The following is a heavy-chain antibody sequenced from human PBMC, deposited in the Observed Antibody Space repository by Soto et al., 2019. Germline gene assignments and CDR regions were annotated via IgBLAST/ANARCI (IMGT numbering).Heavy chain of an antibody. J-gene: IGHJ4*02. D-gene: IGHD5-18*01. Sequence: PGGTLRLSCAASGLTFSNVWMTAFLQSPGKGLEWVGRIKSKSDGETADVAAPVKARFTISRDDSKNTVFLEMNSLKSEDTALYYCAITAMINRDSSTSFDYWGRGTQVNVSS. CDR2: IKSKSDGETA. CDR3: AITAMINRDSSTSFDY. V-gene: IGHV3-15*01. CDR1: GLTFSNVW.